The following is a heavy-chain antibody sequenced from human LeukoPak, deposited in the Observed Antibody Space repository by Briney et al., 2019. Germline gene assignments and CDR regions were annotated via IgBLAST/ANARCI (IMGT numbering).Heavy chain of an antibody. J-gene: IGHJ3*02. CDR1: GYSFTSYW. CDR3: ARKSGRAFDI. Sequence: GESLKISCKGSGYSFTSYWIGWVRQMPGKGLEWMGIIYPGESDTRNSQSFQGQVTISADKPISTAYLQWSSLKASDTAMYYCARKSGRAFDIWGQGTMVTVSS. CDR2: IYPGESDT. V-gene: IGHV5-51*04. D-gene: IGHD2-15*01.